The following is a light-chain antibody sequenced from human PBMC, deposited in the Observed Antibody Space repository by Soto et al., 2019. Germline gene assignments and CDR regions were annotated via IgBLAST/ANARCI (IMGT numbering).Light chain of an antibody. CDR1: FSDVGGYDY. CDR2: EVT. V-gene: IGLV2-14*01. J-gene: IGLJ1*01. Sequence: QSALTQPASVSGSPVQSIAISCTGTFSDVGGYDYVSWYQQHPDKAPKLMIYEVTKRPSGVSNRFSGSKSGNTASLTISGLQPEDEADYYCSSHTSGSTRVFGSGTKLTVL. CDR3: SSHTSGSTRV.